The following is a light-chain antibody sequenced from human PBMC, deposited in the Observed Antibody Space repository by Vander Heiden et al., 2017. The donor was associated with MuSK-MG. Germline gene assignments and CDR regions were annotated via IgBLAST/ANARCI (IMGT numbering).Light chain of an antibody. CDR1: PSVSSSY. V-gene: IGKV3-20*01. Sequence: ELGLTQSPGTLSLSPGERATLSCRASPSVSSSYLAWYQQKPGQAPRLLIYGASSRATGIPDRFSGSGSGTDFTLTISRLEPEDVAVYYCQQYGSSPQTFGQGTKVEIK. CDR2: GAS. CDR3: QQYGSSPQT. J-gene: IGKJ1*01.